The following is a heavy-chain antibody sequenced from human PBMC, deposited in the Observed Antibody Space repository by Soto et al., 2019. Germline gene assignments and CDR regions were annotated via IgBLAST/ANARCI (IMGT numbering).Heavy chain of an antibody. J-gene: IGHJ6*02. CDR2: IGAYNGNT. CDR1: GYTFTSYG. D-gene: IGHD3-3*01. Sequence: ASVKVSCKASGYTFTSYGISWVRQAPGQGLEWMGWIGAYNGNTNYAQKLQGRVTMTTDTSTSTAYMELRSLRSDDTAVYYCARGAVLYYDFWSGYYTGEDYYYGMDVWGQGTTVTVSS. V-gene: IGHV1-18*01. CDR3: ARGAVLYYDFWSGYYTGEDYYYGMDV.